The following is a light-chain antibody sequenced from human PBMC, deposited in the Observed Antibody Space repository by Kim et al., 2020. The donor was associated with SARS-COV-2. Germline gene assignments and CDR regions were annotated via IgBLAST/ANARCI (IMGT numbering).Light chain of an antibody. CDR1: SRDVGAYNF. CDR2: DVS. CDR3: SSFTSSSTWV. J-gene: IGLJ3*02. Sequence: GQSITIACTGTSRDVGAYNFVSWYQQHPGRAPKLMIHDVSERPSGISNRFSGSKSGNTASLTISGLQAEDEADYHCSSFTSSSTWVFGGGTQLTVL. V-gene: IGLV2-14*04.